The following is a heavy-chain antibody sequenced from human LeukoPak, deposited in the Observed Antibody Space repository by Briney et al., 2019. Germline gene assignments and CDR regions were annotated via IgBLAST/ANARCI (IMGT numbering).Heavy chain of an antibody. CDR3: AKDHGGDFWSGPWFDP. CDR2: IKQDGSEK. D-gene: IGHD3-3*01. CDR1: GFTFSSYW. V-gene: IGHV3-7*01. J-gene: IGHJ5*02. Sequence: PGGSLRLSCAASGFTFSSYWMSWVRQAPGKGLEWVANIKQDGSEKYYVDSVKGRFIISRDNAKNSLYLQMNSLRAEDTAVYYCAKDHGGDFWSGPWFDPWGQGTLVTVSS.